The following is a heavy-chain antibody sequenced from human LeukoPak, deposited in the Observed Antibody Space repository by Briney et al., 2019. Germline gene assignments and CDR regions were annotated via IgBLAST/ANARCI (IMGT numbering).Heavy chain of an antibody. CDR3: ARRGKGSSEGSWFDP. CDR2: IYPGDSDT. CDR1: GYSFTSYW. Sequence: GESLKISCKGSGYSFTSYWIGWVRQMPGKGLEWMGIIYPGDSDTKYSPSFQGQVTISADKSISTAYLQWSSLKASDTAMYYCARRGKGSSEGSWFDPWGQGTLVTVSS. J-gene: IGHJ5*02. V-gene: IGHV5-51*01. D-gene: IGHD6-19*01.